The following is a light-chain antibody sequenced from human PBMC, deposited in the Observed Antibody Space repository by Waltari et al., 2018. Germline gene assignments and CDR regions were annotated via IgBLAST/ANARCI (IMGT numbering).Light chain of an antibody. J-gene: IGKJ2*01. CDR2: LGS. V-gene: IGKV2-28*01. CDR1: QSLLHSNGNTD. Sequence: DIVMTQSPLPLPVTPGEPASISCRSSQSLLHSNGNTDLDWYLKKPGQSPQLLIYLGSNRASGVPDRFSGSGSGSDFILRISKVEAEDVGVYYCMQALQTPYTFGQGTKLEIK. CDR3: MQALQTPYT.